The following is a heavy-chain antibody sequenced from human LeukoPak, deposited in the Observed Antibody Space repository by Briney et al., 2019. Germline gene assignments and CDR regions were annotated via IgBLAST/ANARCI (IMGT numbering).Heavy chain of an antibody. CDR2: SGSGGST. CDR3: AKGDYSGSYYFDY. J-gene: IGHJ4*02. Sequence: GGSLRLSCAVSGFIFSSYGMSWVRQAPGKGLEWVSVSGSGGSTYYADSVKGRCTISRDNSKNTLYLQMNSLRAEDTAVYYCAKGDYSGSYYFDYWGQGTLVTVSS. D-gene: IGHD1-26*01. CDR1: GFIFSSYG. V-gene: IGHV3-23*01.